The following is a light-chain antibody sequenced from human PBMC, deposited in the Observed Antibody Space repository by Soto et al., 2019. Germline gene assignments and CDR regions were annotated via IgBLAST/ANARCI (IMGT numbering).Light chain of an antibody. V-gene: IGLV2-14*01. CDR1: SSDVGGYNY. CDR3: NSYTTSSTYV. CDR2: DVS. Sequence: QSVLTQPASVSGSPGQPITISCTGTSSDVGGYNYVSWYQQHPGKAPKVMVYDVSNRPSGVSNRFSGSKSGNTASPTISGLQAEDETDYYCNSYTTSSTYVFGTGTKVPVL. J-gene: IGLJ1*01.